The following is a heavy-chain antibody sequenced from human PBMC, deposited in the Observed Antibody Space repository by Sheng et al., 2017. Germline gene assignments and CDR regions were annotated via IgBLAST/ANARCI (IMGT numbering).Heavy chain of an antibody. J-gene: IGHJ4*02. CDR3: AHSSYYYDSSGYLAQPSYYFDY. CDR2: IYWNDDK. Sequence: QITLKESGPTLVKPTQTLTLTCTFSGFSLSTSGVGVGWIRQPPGKALEWLALIYWNDDKRYSPSLKSRLTITKDTSKNQVVLTMTNMDPVDTATYYCAHSSYYYDSSGYLAQPSYYFDYWGQGTLVTSP. V-gene: IGHV2-5*01. D-gene: IGHD3-22*01. CDR1: GFSLSTSGVG.